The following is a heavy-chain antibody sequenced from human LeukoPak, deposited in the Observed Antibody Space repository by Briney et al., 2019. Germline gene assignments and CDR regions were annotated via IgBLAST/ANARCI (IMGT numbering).Heavy chain of an antibody. CDR3: AKRGGGAAAGSYYYYGMDV. V-gene: IGHV4-59*08. J-gene: IGHJ6*02. CDR2: IYYSGST. D-gene: IGHD6-13*01. CDR1: GGSISSYY. Sequence: SETLSLTCTVSGGSISSYYWSWIRQPPGKGLEWIGYIYYSGSTNYNPSLKSRVTISVDTSKNQFSLKLSSVTAADTAVYYCAKRGGGAAAGSYYYYGMDVRGQGTTVTVSS.